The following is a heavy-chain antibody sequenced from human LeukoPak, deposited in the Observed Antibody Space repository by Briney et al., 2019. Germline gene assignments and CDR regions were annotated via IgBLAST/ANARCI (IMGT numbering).Heavy chain of an antibody. CDR2: INPNSGGT. V-gene: IGHV1-2*02. J-gene: IGHJ4*02. CDR3: ARAGYSYGSYYFDY. D-gene: IGHD5-18*01. CDR1: GYTFTGYY. Sequence: WASVKVSCKASGYTFTGYYMHWVRQAPGQGLEWMGWINPNSGGTNYAQKFRGRVTMTRDTSISTAYMELSRLRSDDTAVYYCARAGYSYGSYYFDYWGQGTLVTVSS.